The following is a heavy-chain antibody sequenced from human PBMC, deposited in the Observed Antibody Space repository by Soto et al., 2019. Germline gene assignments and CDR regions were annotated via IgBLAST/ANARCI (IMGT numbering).Heavy chain of an antibody. D-gene: IGHD2-15*01. V-gene: IGHV1-8*01. J-gene: IGHJ3*02. Sequence: ASVKVSCKASGYTFTSYDINWVRQATGQGLEWMGWMNPNSGNTGYAQKFQGRVTMTRNTSIRTAYMELSSLRSEDTAVYYCAREKGLRPDAFDIWGQGTMVTVSS. CDR1: GYTFTSYD. CDR2: MNPNSGNT. CDR3: AREKGLRPDAFDI.